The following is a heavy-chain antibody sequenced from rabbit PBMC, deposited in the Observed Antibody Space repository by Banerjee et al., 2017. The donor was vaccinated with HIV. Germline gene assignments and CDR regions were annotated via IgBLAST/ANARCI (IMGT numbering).Heavy chain of an antibody. D-gene: IGHD7-1*01. J-gene: IGHJ4*01. Sequence: QSLEESGGGLVTPGASLTLTCTASGFSFSSNYYMCWVRQAPGKGLEWIACIYAGSSGSTYYTSWAKGRFTISKTSSTTVTLQMTSLTAADTATYFCARGYAGYAGYPYYFNLWGPGTLVTVS. CDR1: GFSFSSNYY. CDR2: IYAGSSGST. CDR3: ARGYAGYAGYPYYFNL. V-gene: IGHV1S40*01.